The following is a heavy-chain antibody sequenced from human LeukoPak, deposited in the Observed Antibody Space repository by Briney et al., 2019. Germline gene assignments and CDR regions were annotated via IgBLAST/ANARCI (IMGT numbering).Heavy chain of an antibody. CDR2: ISAYNGNT. D-gene: IGHD2-15*01. CDR1: GYSFTSYG. J-gene: IGHJ4*02. V-gene: IGHV1-18*01. Sequence: GASVKVSCKASGYSFTSYGISWVRQAPGQGLEWMRWISAYNGNTNYAQKLQGRVTMTTDTSTSTAYMELRSLRSDDTAVYYCAIGYCSGGSCSPFDYWGQGTLVTVSS. CDR3: AIGYCSGGSCSPFDY.